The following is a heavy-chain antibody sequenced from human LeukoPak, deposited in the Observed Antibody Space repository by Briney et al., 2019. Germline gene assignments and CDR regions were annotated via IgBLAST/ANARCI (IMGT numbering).Heavy chain of an antibody. J-gene: IGHJ4*02. V-gene: IGHV1-69*01. CDR1: GGTFSSYA. Sequence: SVKVSCKASGGTFSSYAISWVRQAPGQGLEWMGGIIPTFGTANYAQKFQGRVTITADGSTSTAYMELSSLRSEDTAAYYCAREKYGGQATFDYWGQGTLVTVSS. CDR2: IIPTFGTA. CDR3: AREKYGGQATFDY. D-gene: IGHD4/OR15-4a*01.